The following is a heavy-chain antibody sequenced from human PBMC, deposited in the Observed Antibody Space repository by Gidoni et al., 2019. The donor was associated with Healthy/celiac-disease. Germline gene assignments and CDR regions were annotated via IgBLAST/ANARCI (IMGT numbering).Heavy chain of an antibody. Sequence: QLQLQESGPGLVKPSETLSLTCTVSGGSISSSSYYWGWIRQPPGKGLEWIGSIYYSGSTYYNPSLKSRVTISVDTSKNQCSLKLSSVTAADTAVYYCARASFTDDAFDIWGQGTMVTVSS. CDR1: GGSISSSSYY. D-gene: IGHD2-2*01. CDR3: ARASFTDDAFDI. V-gene: IGHV4-39*01. J-gene: IGHJ3*02. CDR2: IYYSGST.